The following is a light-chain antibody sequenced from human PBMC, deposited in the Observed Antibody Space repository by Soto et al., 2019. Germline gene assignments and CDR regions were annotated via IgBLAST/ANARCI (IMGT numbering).Light chain of an antibody. CDR1: SSNIGAGYD. CDR3: QSYDSSLSGYV. CDR2: NNN. Sequence: QSVLTQPPSVSGAPGQRVTISCTGSSSNIGAGYDVHWYQQLPGTAPKLLIYNNNNRPSGVPDRFSGSKSGTSASLAITGLQAEDEAHYYCQSYDSSLSGYVFGTGTKVTVL. V-gene: IGLV1-40*01. J-gene: IGLJ1*01.